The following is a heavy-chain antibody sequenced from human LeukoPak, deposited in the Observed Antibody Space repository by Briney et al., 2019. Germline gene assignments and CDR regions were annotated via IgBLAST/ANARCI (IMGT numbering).Heavy chain of an antibody. Sequence: SVKVPCKASGGTFSSYAISWVRQAPGQGLEWMGRIIPIFGTANYAQKFQGRVTITTDESTSTAYMELSSLRSEDTAVYYCANAAGYSSGWHGDWFDPWGQGTLVTVSS. CDR3: ANAAGYSSGWHGDWFDP. D-gene: IGHD6-19*01. CDR2: IIPIFGTA. CDR1: GGTFSSYA. V-gene: IGHV1-69*05. J-gene: IGHJ5*02.